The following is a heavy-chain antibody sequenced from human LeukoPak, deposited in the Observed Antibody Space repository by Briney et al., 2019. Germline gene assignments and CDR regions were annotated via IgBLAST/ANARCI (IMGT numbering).Heavy chain of an antibody. CDR1: GGSISSYY. V-gene: IGHV4-4*07. J-gene: IGHJ4*02. CDR2: IYTSGST. Sequence: SETLSLTCTVSGGSISSYYWSWIRQPAGKGLEWIGRIYTSGSTNYNPSLKSRVTMSVDTSRNQFSLKLSSVTAADTAVYYCARGITIFRVVDSWGQGILATVSS. D-gene: IGHD3-3*01. CDR3: ARGITIFRVVDS.